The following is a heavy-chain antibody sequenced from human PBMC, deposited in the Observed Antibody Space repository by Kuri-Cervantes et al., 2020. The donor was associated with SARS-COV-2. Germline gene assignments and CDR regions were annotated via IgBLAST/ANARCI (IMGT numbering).Heavy chain of an antibody. J-gene: IGHJ4*02. Sequence: ESLKISCAVYGGSFSGYYWSWIRQPPGKGLEWIGSIYYSGSTYYNPSLKSRVTISVDTSKNQFSLKLSSVTAADTAVYYCASLWGNTRPFDYWGQGTLVTVSS. CDR2: IYYSGST. D-gene: IGHD3-16*01. CDR3: ASLWGNTRPFDY. V-gene: IGHV4-34*01. CDR1: GGSFSGYY.